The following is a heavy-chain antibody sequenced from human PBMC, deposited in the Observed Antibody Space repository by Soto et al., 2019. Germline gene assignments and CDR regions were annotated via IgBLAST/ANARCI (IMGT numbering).Heavy chain of an antibody. D-gene: IGHD3-22*01. CDR2: IDPSDSYT. J-gene: IGHJ6*02. CDR1: GYSFTSYW. CDR3: ARQCDSRGYYRSYYYYYGMDV. V-gene: IGHV5-10-1*01. Sequence: PGESLKISCKGSGYSFTSYWISWVRQMPGKGLEWMGRIDPSDSYTNYSPSFQGHVTISADKSISTAYLQWSSLKASDTAMYYCARQCDSRGYYRSYYYYYGMDVWGQGTTVTVSS.